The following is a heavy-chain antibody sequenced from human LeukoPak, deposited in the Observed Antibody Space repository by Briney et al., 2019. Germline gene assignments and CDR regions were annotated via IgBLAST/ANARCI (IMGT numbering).Heavy chain of an antibody. CDR3: ARARRVAVRGIYFDF. D-gene: IGHD3-10*02. V-gene: IGHV4-59*02. CDR1: GGSVSSYY. J-gene: IGHJ4*02. CDR2: ISYSGSN. Sequence: SETLSLTCTVSGGSVSSYYWSWIRQPPGKGPEWIGYISYSGSNNSNPSLKSRLTMSIDTSKNQFSLKLSSVTAADTAVYYCARARRVAVRGIYFDFWGQGALVTVSS.